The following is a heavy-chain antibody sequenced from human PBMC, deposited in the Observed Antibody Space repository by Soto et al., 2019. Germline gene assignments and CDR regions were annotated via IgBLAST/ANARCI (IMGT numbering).Heavy chain of an antibody. D-gene: IGHD5-12*01. CDR1: GGSISSSSYY. J-gene: IGHJ6*02. Sequence: QLQLQESGPGLVKPSETLSLTCTVSGGSISSSSYYWGWIRQPPGKGLEWIGSIYYSGSTYYNPSLKSRVTISVDTSKNQFSLKLSSVTAADTAVYYCARNRGYSGYDRDYGMDVWGQGTTVTVSS. CDR2: IYYSGST. CDR3: ARNRGYSGYDRDYGMDV. V-gene: IGHV4-39*01.